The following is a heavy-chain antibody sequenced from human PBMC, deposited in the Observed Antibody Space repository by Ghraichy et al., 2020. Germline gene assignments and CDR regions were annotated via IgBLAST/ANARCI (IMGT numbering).Heavy chain of an antibody. D-gene: IGHD3-10*01. CDR1: GFTVSSNY. CDR3: ARPVWGLSVGATLDCYYYAMAV. V-gene: IGHV3-53*01. Sequence: GGSLRLSCAASGFTVSSNYISWVRQAPGKGMEWVSVIYSGGSTYYTDSVKGRFTISRDNSKNTLYLQMHSLRAEATAVYYCARPVWGLSVGATLDCYYYAMAVWGQGTTVTVSS. J-gene: IGHJ6*02. CDR2: IYSGGST.